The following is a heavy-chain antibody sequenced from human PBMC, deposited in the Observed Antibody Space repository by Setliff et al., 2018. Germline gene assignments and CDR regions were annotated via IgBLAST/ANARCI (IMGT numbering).Heavy chain of an antibody. Sequence: ASVKVSCKTAGYALNSYGLTWVRQAPGQGLEWMGWINNYNTNTNYAQKLQGRVAMTTDTSTSTAYMELRSLRSDDSAVYYCARGGHIRYDYYYMDVWGKGTTVTVSS. CDR1: GYALNSYG. CDR2: INNYNTNT. D-gene: IGHD5-18*01. V-gene: IGHV1-18*01. J-gene: IGHJ6*03. CDR3: ARGGHIRYDYYYMDV.